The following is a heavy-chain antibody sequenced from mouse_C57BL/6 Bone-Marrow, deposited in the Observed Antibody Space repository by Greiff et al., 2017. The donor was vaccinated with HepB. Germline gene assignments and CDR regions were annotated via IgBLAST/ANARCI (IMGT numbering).Heavy chain of an antibody. D-gene: IGHD3-1*01. Sequence: EVKLQESGGGLVQPGESLKLSCESNEYEFPSHDMSWVRKTPEKRLELVAAINSDGGSTYYPDTMERRFIISRDNTKKTLYLQMSSLRSEDTALYYCARQNGGYGGYAMDYWGQGTSVTVSS. J-gene: IGHJ4*01. V-gene: IGHV5-2*01. CDR1: EYEFPSHD. CDR2: INSDGGST. CDR3: ARQNGGYGGYAMDY.